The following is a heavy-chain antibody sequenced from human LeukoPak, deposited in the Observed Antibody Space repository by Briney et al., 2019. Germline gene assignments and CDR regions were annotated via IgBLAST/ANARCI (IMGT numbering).Heavy chain of an antibody. D-gene: IGHD4-17*01. J-gene: IGHJ4*02. CDR3: ARSRTTVTYYFDY. Sequence: GGSLRLSCVASGFTFSSYWMTWVRQAPGKGLEGVANIKQDGSEQYYVDSVKGRFTISRDNAKNSLYLQMNSLRAEDTAVYYCARSRTTVTYYFDYWGQGTLVTVSS. CDR2: IKQDGSEQ. CDR1: GFTFSSYW. V-gene: IGHV3-7*01.